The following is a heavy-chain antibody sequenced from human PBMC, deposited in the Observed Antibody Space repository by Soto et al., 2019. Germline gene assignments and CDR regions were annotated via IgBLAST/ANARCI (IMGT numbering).Heavy chain of an antibody. V-gene: IGHV6-1*01. Sequence: SQTLSLTCAISGDSVSSNTAAWNWIRQSPSRGLEWLGRTYYRSRWFNDYAVSVKSRITTTPDTSKNQLSLQVKSVTPEDTAVYFCARDVEDSVAVPAVTYFHFYGMDVWGQGTTVTVSS. CDR3: ARDVEDSVAVPAVTYFHFYGMDV. CDR2: TYYRSRWFN. CDR1: GDSVSSNTAA. J-gene: IGHJ6*02. D-gene: IGHD2-2*01.